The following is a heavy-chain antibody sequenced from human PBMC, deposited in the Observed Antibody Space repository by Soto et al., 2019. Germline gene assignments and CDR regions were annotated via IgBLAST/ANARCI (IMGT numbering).Heavy chain of an antibody. CDR2: ISGSGGST. V-gene: IGHV3-23*01. CDR3: AKDLVGLGGLIVATISGAFDI. Sequence: GGSLRLSCTASGFTFSSYAMSWVRQAPGKGLEWVSAISGSGGSTYYADSAKGRFTISRDNSKNTLYLQMNSLRAEDTAVYYCAKDLVGLGGLIVATISGAFDIWGQGTMVTVSS. J-gene: IGHJ3*02. CDR1: GFTFSSYA. D-gene: IGHD5-12*01.